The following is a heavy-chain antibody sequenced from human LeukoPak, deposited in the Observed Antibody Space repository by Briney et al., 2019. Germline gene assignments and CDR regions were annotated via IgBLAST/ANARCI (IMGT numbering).Heavy chain of an antibody. V-gene: IGHV3-48*04. J-gene: IGHJ4*02. CDR2: ISSSSSTI. CDR3: ARDPHDY. CDR1: EFTFRSYS. Sequence: GGPLSLSGAASEFTFRSYSMNWVRKPPGKGLEWVSYISSSSSTIYYADSVKGRFTISRDNAKNSLYLQMNSLRAEDTAVYYCARDPHDYWGQGTLVTVSS.